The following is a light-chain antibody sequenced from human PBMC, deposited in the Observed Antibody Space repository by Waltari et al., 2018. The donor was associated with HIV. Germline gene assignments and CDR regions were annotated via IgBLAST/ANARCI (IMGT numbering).Light chain of an antibody. CDR2: EVS. CDR3: SAYAGSNTVS. V-gene: IGLV2-8*01. Sequence: HSALTQPPSASGSPGQSVTISCTGTSNDIGLYDFVSWYQHHPGKAPKLLLYEVSERPSGVPDRFSGSKYKNTASLTISGLQAEDEGDYSCSAYAGSNTVSFGGGTKLTVL. J-gene: IGLJ2*01. CDR1: SNDIGLYDF.